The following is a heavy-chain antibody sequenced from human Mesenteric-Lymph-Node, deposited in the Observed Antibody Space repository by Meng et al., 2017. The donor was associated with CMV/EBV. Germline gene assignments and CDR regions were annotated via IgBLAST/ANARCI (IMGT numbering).Heavy chain of an antibody. CDR3: ARDMGIVGANDY. Sequence: SCAASKITFRGYWMHWVRQAPGKGLVWVSRINNDGSSTVYADSVKGRFTISRDNAKNTLYLQMNSLRAEDTAVYYCARDMGIVGANDYWGRGTLVTVSS. V-gene: IGHV3-74*01. CDR2: INNDGSST. D-gene: IGHD1-26*01. CDR1: KITFRGYW. J-gene: IGHJ4*02.